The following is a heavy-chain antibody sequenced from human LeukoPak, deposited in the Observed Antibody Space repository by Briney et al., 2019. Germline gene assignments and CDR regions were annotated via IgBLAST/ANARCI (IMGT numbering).Heavy chain of an antibody. CDR3: ARDNYYGSGSPTYFDY. D-gene: IGHD3-10*01. V-gene: IGHV3-21*01. CDR2: ISSSSSYI. J-gene: IGHJ4*02. CDR1: EFTFSSYS. Sequence: GGSLRLSCASSEFTFSSYSMNWVRQAPGKGLEWVSSISSSSSYIYYADSVKGRFTISRDNAKNSLYLQMNSLRAEDTAVYYCARDNYYGSGSPTYFDYWGQGTLVTVSS.